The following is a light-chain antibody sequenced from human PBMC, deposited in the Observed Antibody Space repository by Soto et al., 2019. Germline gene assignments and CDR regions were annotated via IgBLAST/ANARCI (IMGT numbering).Light chain of an antibody. CDR1: SSNIGAGYD. Sequence: QSVLTQPPSVSGAPGQTVTISCTGSSSNIGAGYDIHWYRQLPGAAPALLIYSKTNRPSGVPDRFSGSKSGTSASLAITGLQPADEAEYYCRSYDSSQSGVIFGEGTKLTVL. CDR3: RSYDSSQSGVI. J-gene: IGLJ2*01. V-gene: IGLV1-40*01. CDR2: SKT.